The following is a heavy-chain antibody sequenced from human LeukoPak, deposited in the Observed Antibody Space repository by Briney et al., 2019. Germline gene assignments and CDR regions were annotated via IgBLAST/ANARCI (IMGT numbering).Heavy chain of an antibody. Sequence: SETLSLTCSVSGGSITSYYWSWIRQPPGKGLEWVGYIYYSGRTFYNPSLKSRVTMSVDTSKNQFSLKLSSVTAADTAIYYCARGFYSPAYWGQGTLVTVSS. V-gene: IGHV4-59*01. CDR2: IYYSGRT. J-gene: IGHJ4*02. CDR3: ARGFYSPAY. CDR1: GGSITSYY. D-gene: IGHD4-11*01.